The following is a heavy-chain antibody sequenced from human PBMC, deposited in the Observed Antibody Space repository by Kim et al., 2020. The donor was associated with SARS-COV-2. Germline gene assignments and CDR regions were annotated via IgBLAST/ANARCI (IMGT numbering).Heavy chain of an antibody. J-gene: IGHJ3*02. Sequence: GGSLRLSCAASGFTFSSYGMHWVRQAPGKGLEWVAVIWYDGSNKYYADSVKGRFTISRDNSKNTLYLQMNSLRAEDTAVYYCARVYPWGQLGEIDAFDIWGQGTMVTVSS. D-gene: IGHD6-13*01. CDR2: IWYDGSNK. CDR3: ARVYPWGQLGEIDAFDI. V-gene: IGHV3-33*01. CDR1: GFTFSSYG.